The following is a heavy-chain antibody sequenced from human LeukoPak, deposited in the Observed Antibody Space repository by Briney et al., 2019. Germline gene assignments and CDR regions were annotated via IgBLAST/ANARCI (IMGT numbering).Heavy chain of an antibody. J-gene: IGHJ4*02. D-gene: IGHD6-19*01. CDR1: GSSFTSYW. Sequence: GESLQISCQGSGSSFTSYWIGWVRPMPGKGLGWMGIIYPGDSDTRYSPSFQGQVTISADKSISTAYLQWSSLKASDTAMYYCARLGYSSGVYYFDYWGQGTLVTVSS. CDR2: IYPGDSDT. CDR3: ARLGYSSGVYYFDY. V-gene: IGHV5-51*01.